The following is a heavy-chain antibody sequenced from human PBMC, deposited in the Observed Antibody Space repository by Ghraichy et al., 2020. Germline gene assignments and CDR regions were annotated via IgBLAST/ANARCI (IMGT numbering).Heavy chain of an antibody. CDR1: GFTFDDYA. J-gene: IGHJ6*02. V-gene: IGHV3-9*01. Sequence: SLNISCAASGFTFDDYAMHWVRQAPGKGLEWVSGISWNSGSIGYADSVKGRFTISRDNAKNSLYLQMNSLRAEDTALYYCAKDRNYDSSPMYPLYGMDVWGQGTTVTVSS. CDR3: AKDRNYDSSPMYPLYGMDV. CDR2: ISWNSGSI. D-gene: IGHD3-22*01.